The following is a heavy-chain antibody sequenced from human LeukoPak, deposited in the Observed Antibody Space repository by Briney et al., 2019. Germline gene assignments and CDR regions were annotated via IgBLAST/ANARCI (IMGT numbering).Heavy chain of an antibody. V-gene: IGHV3-74*01. Sequence: GGSLRLSCAASGFTFSSYWMHWVRQAPGKGLVWVSRINSDGSSTSYADSVKGRFTVSRDNSKNTVYLQMNTLIVEDTAVYYCARTGYSRNWFDPWGQGTLVTASS. CDR1: GFTFSSYW. D-gene: IGHD6-13*01. J-gene: IGHJ5*02. CDR3: ARTGYSRNWFDP. CDR2: INSDGSST.